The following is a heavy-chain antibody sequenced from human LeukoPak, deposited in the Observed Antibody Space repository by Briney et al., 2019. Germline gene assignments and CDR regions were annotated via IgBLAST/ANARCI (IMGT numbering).Heavy chain of an antibody. D-gene: IGHD3-10*01. CDR1: GYTFTGYY. V-gene: IGHV1-2*02. J-gene: IGHJ4*02. CDR2: INPNSGGT. Sequence: GASVKVSCKASGYTFTGYYVHWVRQAPGQGLEWMGWINPNSGGTNYAQKLQGRVTMTRDTSISTAYMELSRLRSDDTAVYYCARDRYYGSGSYSVDYWGQGTLVTVSS. CDR3: ARDRYYGSGSYSVDY.